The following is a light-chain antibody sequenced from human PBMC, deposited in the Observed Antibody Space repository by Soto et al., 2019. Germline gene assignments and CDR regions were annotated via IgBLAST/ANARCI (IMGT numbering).Light chain of an antibody. Sequence: EIVLTQSPGTLSLSPGERATLSCSASQRVSSSYFAWFQQKPGQAPRLLIYGASSRATGTPDRFSGSGSGTDFTLTISRLEPEDFAVYYCQHYVTSLSTFGQGTKLEIK. J-gene: IGKJ2*01. V-gene: IGKV3-20*01. CDR1: QRVSSSY. CDR3: QHYVTSLST. CDR2: GAS.